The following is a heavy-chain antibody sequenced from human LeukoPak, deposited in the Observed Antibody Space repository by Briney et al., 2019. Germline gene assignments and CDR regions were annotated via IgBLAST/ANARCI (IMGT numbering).Heavy chain of an antibody. CDR1: GYTFTGYY. D-gene: IGHD3-10*01. CDR3: ARARFGEAANWFDP. J-gene: IGHJ5*02. CDR2: INPNSGGT. Sequence: ASVKVSCKASGYTFTGYYMHWVRQAPGQGLEWMGRINPNSGGTNYAQKFQGRVTMTRDTSISTAYMELSRLRSGDTAVYYCARARFGEAANWFDPWGQGTLVTVSS. V-gene: IGHV1-2*06.